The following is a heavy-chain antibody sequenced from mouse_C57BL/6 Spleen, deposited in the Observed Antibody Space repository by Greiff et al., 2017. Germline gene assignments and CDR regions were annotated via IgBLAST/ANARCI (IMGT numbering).Heavy chain of an antibody. CDR1: GYTFTSYD. CDR3: AKDSPRGYCRAWLDY. Sequence: VQLVESGPELVKPGASVKLSCKASGYTFTSYDINWVKQRPGQGLEWIGWIYPRGGSTKYNEKFKGKATLTVDTSSSTAYMELHSLTSEVSADYFGAKDSPRGYCRAWLDYWGQGTLVTVSA. CDR2: IYPRGGST. J-gene: IGHJ3*01. D-gene: IGHD2-3*01. V-gene: IGHV1-85*01.